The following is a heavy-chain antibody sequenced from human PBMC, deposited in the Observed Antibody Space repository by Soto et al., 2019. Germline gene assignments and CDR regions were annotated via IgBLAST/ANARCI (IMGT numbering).Heavy chain of an antibody. CDR2: ISDSGDST. J-gene: IGHJ4*02. CDR3: AKDHAWGRRVTTRFDY. Sequence: EVQLLESGGNLVQPGGSLRLSCAASGFTFSTYGMTWVRQAPGTGLEWVSSISDSGDSTYYADSVKGRFTISRDNSKNTLFLQMNSLRAEDTAVYYCAKDHAWGRRVTTRFDYWGQGALVTVSS. CDR1: GFTFSTYG. V-gene: IGHV3-23*01. D-gene: IGHD4-17*01.